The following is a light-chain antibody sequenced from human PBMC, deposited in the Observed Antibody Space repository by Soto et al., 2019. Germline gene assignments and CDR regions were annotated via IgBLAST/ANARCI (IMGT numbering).Light chain of an antibody. V-gene: IGKV1-39*01. CDR2: AAS. CDR3: QQSYSTLLT. CDR1: QSISSY. Sequence: DIQMTQSPSSLSASVGDRVTITCRASQSISSYLNWYQQKPGKAPKHLIYAASSLQSGVPSRFSGSGSGTDFTRTIGRLQPEDFATYYCQQSYSTLLTFGGGTKVEIK. J-gene: IGKJ4*01.